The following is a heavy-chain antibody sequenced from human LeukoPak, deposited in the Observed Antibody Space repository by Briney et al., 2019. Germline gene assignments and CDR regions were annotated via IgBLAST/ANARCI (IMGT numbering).Heavy chain of an antibody. D-gene: IGHD2-15*01. V-gene: IGHV1-2*04. CDR1: GYTFTGYY. Sequence: ASVKVSCKASGYTFTGYYMRWVRQAPGQGLEWMGWINPNSGGTNYAQKFQGWVTMTRDTSISTAYMELSRLRSDDTAVYYCARGNCSGGSCYESYYFDYWGQGTLVTVSS. J-gene: IGHJ4*02. CDR3: ARGNCSGGSCYESYYFDY. CDR2: INPNSGGT.